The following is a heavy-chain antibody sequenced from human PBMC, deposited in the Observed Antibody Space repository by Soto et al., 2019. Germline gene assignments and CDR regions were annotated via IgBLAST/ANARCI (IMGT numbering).Heavy chain of an antibody. V-gene: IGHV5-51*01. CDR2: IYPGDSDT. J-gene: IGHJ6*02. CDR1: GYSFTSYW. D-gene: IGHD7-27*01. Sequence: GESLKISCKGSGYSFTSYWIGWVRQMPGKGLGWMGIIYPGDSDTKYSPSFQGQVTMSADKSISIVYLQWSSLKTSDTAMYYCARHSNWGLNYYYGMDVWGQGTTVTVSS. CDR3: ARHSNWGLNYYYGMDV.